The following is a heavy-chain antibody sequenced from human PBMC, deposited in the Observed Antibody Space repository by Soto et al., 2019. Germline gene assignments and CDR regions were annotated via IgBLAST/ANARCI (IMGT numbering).Heavy chain of an antibody. J-gene: IGHJ6*02. V-gene: IGHV1-18*01. Sequence: ASVKVSCKASGYTFTSYGISWVRQAPGQGLEWMGWISAYNGNTNYAQKLQGRVTMTTDTSTSTAYMELRSLRSDDTAVYYCARDSHQYGDYAYYGMDVWRQGTTVTVSS. D-gene: IGHD4-17*01. CDR2: ISAYNGNT. CDR3: ARDSHQYGDYAYYGMDV. CDR1: GYTFTSYG.